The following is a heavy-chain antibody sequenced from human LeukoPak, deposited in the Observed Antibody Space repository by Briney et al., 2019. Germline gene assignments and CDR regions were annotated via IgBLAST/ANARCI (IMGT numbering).Heavy chain of an antibody. CDR1: GGSIRSSTYY. D-gene: IGHD3-22*01. J-gene: IGHJ4*02. Sequence: PSETLSLTCTVSGGSIRSSTYYWGWIRQPPGKGLEWIGSIYYSGSTYYNSSLKSRVTISVDTSKNQFSLKLTSVTAADTAVYYCARDRGYYDSSGYFDYWGQGTLVTVSS. CDR2: IYYSGST. V-gene: IGHV4-39*07. CDR3: ARDRGYYDSSGYFDY.